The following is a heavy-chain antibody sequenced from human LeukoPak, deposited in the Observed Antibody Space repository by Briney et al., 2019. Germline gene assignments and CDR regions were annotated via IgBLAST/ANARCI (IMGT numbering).Heavy chain of an antibody. CDR3: AANSADYNTLGSSYKV. D-gene: IGHD3-10*01. J-gene: IGHJ4*02. Sequence: SETLSLTCTVSSASITSSPYFWGWIRQSPGKGLEWIGSISYSGTTYYNPSLKSRVTISVDASKNQFSLKLNSVTAADTAVFYCAANSADYNTLGSSYKVWGQGTLVTVSS. CDR1: SASITSSPYF. V-gene: IGHV4-39*01. CDR2: ISYSGTT.